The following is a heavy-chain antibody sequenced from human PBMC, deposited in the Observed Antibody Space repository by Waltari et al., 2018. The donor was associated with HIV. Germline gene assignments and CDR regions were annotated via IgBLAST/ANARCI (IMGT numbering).Heavy chain of an antibody. V-gene: IGHV4-4*02. CDR2: IYHSGST. Sequence: QVQLQESGPGLVKPSGTLSLTCAVPGGSITSTTWWSWVRQPPRKGLEWIGEIYHSGSTNYNPSLKSRVTISVDKSKNHLYLKVDSVTAADTAVYYCARNIMITVGGVISMDVWGKGTTVTVSA. D-gene: IGHD3-16*02. J-gene: IGHJ6*04. CDR3: ARNIMITVGGVISMDV. CDR1: GGSITSTTW.